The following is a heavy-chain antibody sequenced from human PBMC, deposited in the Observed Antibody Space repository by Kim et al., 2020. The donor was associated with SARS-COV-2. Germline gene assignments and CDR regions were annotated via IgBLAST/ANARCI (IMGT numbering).Heavy chain of an antibody. CDR1: GYSFTSYW. J-gene: IGHJ3*02. CDR3: ARHTPELLWFGELSWGGAFDI. Sequence: GESLQISCKGSGYSFTSYWISWVRQMPGKGLEWMGRIDPSDSYTNYSPSFQGHVTISADKSISTAYLQWSSLKASDTAMYYCARHTPELLWFGELSWGGAFDIWGQGTMVTVSS. D-gene: IGHD3-10*01. V-gene: IGHV5-10-1*01. CDR2: IDPSDSYT.